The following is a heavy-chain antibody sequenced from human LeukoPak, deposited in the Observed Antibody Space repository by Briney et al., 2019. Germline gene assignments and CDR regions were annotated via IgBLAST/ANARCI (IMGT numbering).Heavy chain of an antibody. Sequence: GGSLRLSCAASGFTLSTYAMSWVRQTPGKGLEWVAATSSSDAGTYHTDSVRGRFTISRDNSKNTLYLQMNSLRAEDAAVYFCAKAPVTSCRGAYCYPFDSWGQGTLVTVSS. CDR3: AKAPVTSCRGAYCYPFDS. J-gene: IGHJ4*02. CDR2: TSSSDAGT. V-gene: IGHV3-23*01. D-gene: IGHD2-21*01. CDR1: GFTLSTYA.